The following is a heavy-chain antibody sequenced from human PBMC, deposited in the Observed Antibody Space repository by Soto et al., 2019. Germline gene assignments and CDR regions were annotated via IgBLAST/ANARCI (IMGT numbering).Heavy chain of an antibody. CDR2: ISSSGSTI. Sequence: PGGSLRLSCAASGFTFSSYEMNWVRLAPGKGLEWVSYISSSGSTIYYADSVKGRFTISRDNSKNTLYLQMNSLRAEDTALYYCARDRRGSGWYDYFDYWGQGTLVTVSS. V-gene: IGHV3-48*03. D-gene: IGHD6-19*01. CDR3: ARDRRGSGWYDYFDY. CDR1: GFTFSSYE. J-gene: IGHJ4*02.